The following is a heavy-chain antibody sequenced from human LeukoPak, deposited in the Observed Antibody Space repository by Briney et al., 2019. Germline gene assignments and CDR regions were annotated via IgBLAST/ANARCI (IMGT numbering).Heavy chain of an antibody. V-gene: IGHV6-1*01. CDR1: GDSVSSNSVA. CDR2: TYYRSKWYY. D-gene: IGHD2-2*01. J-gene: IGHJ3*02. Sequence: SQTLSLTCAISGDSVSSNSVAWNWVRQSPPRGLEWLGRTYYRSKWYYEFAVSLESRIGINPDTSKNHFSLQLNSVTPEDTAVYYCARGLGYCSSTPCYAFDIWGQGTVVTVSS. CDR3: ARGLGYCSSTPCYAFDI.